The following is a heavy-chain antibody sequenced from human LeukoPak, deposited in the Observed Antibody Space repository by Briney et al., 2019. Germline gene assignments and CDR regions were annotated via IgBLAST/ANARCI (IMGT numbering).Heavy chain of an antibody. Sequence: GGSLRLSCAASGFTFSSYSMNWVRQAPGKGLEWVAVISYDGSNKYYADSVKGRFTISRDNAKNSLYLQMNSLRAEDTAVYYCAREGIRAGDTLLYYYMDVWGKGPRSPSP. V-gene: IGHV3-30*03. CDR2: ISYDGSNK. J-gene: IGHJ6*03. CDR3: AREGIRAGDTLLYYYMDV. D-gene: IGHD6-13*01. CDR1: GFTFSSYS.